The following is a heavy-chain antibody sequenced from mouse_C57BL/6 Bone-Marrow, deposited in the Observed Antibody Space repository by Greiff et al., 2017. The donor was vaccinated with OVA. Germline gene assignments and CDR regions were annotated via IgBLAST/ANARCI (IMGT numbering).Heavy chain of an antibody. CDR2: IRSKSNNYAT. CDR1: GFSFNTYA. Sequence: EVQLVESGGGLVQPKGSLKLSCAASGFSFNTYAMNWVRQAPGTGLEWVARIRSKSNNYATYYADSVKDRFTISRDDSESMLYLQMNNLKTEDTAMYYCVRQEYSLFAYWGQGTLVTVSA. J-gene: IGHJ3*01. D-gene: IGHD5-1*01. V-gene: IGHV10-1*01. CDR3: VRQEYSLFAY.